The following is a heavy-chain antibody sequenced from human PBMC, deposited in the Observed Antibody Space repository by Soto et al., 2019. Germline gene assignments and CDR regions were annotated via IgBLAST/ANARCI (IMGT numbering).Heavy chain of an antibody. Sequence: EVQLLESGGGLVQPGGSLRLSCAVSGFTFTAHAMSWVRQTPGKGQEWVSSISGSGGTTYYADSVRGRFTISRDNSKNTVYLQMNSLRAEDTAAYYCASLWFGRRRYYDYGMDVWGQGTTVTVSS. CDR2: ISGSGGTT. V-gene: IGHV3-23*01. D-gene: IGHD3-10*01. J-gene: IGHJ6*02. CDR3: ASLWFGRRRYYDYGMDV. CDR1: GFTFTAHA.